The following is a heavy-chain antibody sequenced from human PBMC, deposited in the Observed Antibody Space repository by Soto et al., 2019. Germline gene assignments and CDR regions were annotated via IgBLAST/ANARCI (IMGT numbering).Heavy chain of an antibody. J-gene: IGHJ4*02. CDR3: ARYDYLWDDNCLDF. CDR1: GFLFSRCG. D-gene: IGHD3-16*01. Sequence: QVQLVESWGALVQPGTSLRLSCAASGFLFSRCGMHWFRQAPGKGLEWVAVRVSHGWKIGNADSVRGRFTISRDNSRNMLFLEMSSLRVEDTAMYFCARYDYLWDDNCLDFWGKGTLVTVSS. V-gene: IGHV3-33*02. CDR2: RVSHGWKI.